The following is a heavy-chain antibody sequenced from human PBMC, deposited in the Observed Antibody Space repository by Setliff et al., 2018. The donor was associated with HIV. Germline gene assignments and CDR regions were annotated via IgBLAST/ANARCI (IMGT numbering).Heavy chain of an antibody. Sequence: ASVKVSCKASGYTFTNYYIHWVRQAPGQGLEWMGIINPSGGSTTYAQKFQGRVTMTRDTSTSTVYMELSSLRSEDTAVYYCARSDISGTGYFDSWGQGTLVTVSS. J-gene: IGHJ4*02. CDR3: ARSDISGTGYFDS. V-gene: IGHV1-46*01. CDR2: INPSGGST. D-gene: IGHD1-20*01. CDR1: GYTFTNYY.